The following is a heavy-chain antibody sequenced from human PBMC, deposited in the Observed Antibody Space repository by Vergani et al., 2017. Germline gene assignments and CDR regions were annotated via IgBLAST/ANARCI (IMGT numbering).Heavy chain of an antibody. CDR1: GGSISSGDYY. CDR2: IYYSGST. V-gene: IGHV4-30-4*08. CDR3: ARDYYGSGSYYKNWFDP. J-gene: IGHJ5*02. Sequence: QVQLQESGPGLVKPSQTLSLTCTVSGGSISSGDYYWSWIHQPPGKGLEWIGYIYYSGSTYYNPSLKSRVTISVDTSKNQFSLKLSSVTAADTAVYYCARDYYGSGSYYKNWFDPWGQGTLVTVSS. D-gene: IGHD3-10*01.